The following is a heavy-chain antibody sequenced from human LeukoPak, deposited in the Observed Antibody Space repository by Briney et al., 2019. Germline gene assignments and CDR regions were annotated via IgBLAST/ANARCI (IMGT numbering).Heavy chain of an antibody. Sequence: GGSLRLSCAASGFTFSSYAMSWVRQAPGKGLEWVSAISGSGGSTYYADSVKGRFTISRDNAKNSLYLQMNSLRAEDTAVYYCARGLVPAAREIDYWGQGTLITVSS. CDR1: GFTFSSYA. CDR2: ISGSGGST. V-gene: IGHV3-23*01. J-gene: IGHJ4*02. D-gene: IGHD2-2*01. CDR3: ARGLVPAAREIDY.